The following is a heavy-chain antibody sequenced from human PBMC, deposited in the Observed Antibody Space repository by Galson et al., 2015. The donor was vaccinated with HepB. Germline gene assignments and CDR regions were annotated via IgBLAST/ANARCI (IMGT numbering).Heavy chain of an antibody. V-gene: IGHV3-23*01. D-gene: IGHD3-3*01. J-gene: IGHJ4*02. CDR2: ISGSGGST. CDR3: AKVGYDFWSGYLPDY. CDR1: GFTFSSYA. Sequence: SLRLSCAASGFTFSSYAMSWVRQAPGKGLEWVSAISGSGGSTYYADSVKGRFTISRDNSKNTLYLQMNSPRAEDTAVYYCAKVGYDFWSGYLPDYWGQGTLVTVSS.